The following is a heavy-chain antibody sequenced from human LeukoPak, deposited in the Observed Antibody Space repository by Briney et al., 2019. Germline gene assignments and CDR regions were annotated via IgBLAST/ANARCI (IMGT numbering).Heavy chain of an antibody. Sequence: SETLSLTCTVSGGSISSSSYYWGWIRQPPGKGLEWIGSIYYSGSTYYNPSLKSRVTISVDTSKNQFSLKPSSVTAADTAVYYCARAGLGSYYGRYYFDYWGQGTLVTVSS. D-gene: IGHD1-26*01. V-gene: IGHV4-39*01. CDR1: GGSISSSSYY. CDR3: ARAGLGSYYGRYYFDY. CDR2: IYYSGST. J-gene: IGHJ4*02.